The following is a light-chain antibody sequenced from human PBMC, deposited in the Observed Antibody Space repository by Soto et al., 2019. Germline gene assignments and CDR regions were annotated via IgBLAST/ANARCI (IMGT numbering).Light chain of an antibody. V-gene: IGKV3-15*01. CDR2: GVS. CDR3: QKYKNWLALT. J-gene: IGKJ4*01. CDR1: QRLSSN. Sequence: EIVMTQSPATLSVSPGERATLSCRASQRLSSNLAWYQQKPGQAPRLLIYGVSTRATGVPDRFSGSGSGTEFTLTISRLQSEDSAVYYCQKYKNWLALTFGGGTKVDIK.